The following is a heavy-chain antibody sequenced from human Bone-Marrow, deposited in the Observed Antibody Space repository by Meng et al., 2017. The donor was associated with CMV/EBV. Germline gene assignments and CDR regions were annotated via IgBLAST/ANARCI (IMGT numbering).Heavy chain of an antibody. D-gene: IGHD3-16*02. V-gene: IGHV4-39*07. CDR3: ARVNVIGKLPYYYYGMDV. CDR2: IFYSGTI. Sequence: SETLSLTCSVSGGSISGSSYYWGWIRQPPGKGLEWIGSIFYSGTIYYNPSLMSRVTVSVDTSKNQFSLKLSSVTAADTAVYYCARVNVIGKLPYYYYGMDVWGQGTTVTVSS. J-gene: IGHJ6*02. CDR1: GGSISGSSYY.